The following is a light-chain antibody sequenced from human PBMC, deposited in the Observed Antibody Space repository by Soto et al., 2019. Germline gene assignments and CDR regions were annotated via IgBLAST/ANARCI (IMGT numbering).Light chain of an antibody. J-gene: IGKJ1*01. Sequence: EIVLTQSPGTLSLSPGEGATLSCRAIQSVRNNYLAWYQQKPGQAPRLLINGVSTRATGIPDRFSGSGSGTDFTLTISRLDPEDFAVYYCQQYGNSPRTFGQGTKVDIK. CDR2: GVS. V-gene: IGKV3-20*01. CDR1: QSVRNNY. CDR3: QQYGNSPRT.